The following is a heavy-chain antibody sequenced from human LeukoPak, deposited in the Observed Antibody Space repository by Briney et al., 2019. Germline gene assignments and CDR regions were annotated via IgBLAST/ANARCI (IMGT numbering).Heavy chain of an antibody. CDR2: ISSSSSYI. D-gene: IGHD6-19*01. V-gene: IGHV3-21*01. CDR3: SRDLVAVADSYWYFDL. J-gene: IGHJ2*01. Sequence: GGSLRLSCAASGFTFSSYSMNWVRQAPGKGLEWVSSISSSSSYIYYADSVKGRFTISRDNSKTTLYLQMNSLRAEDTAVYYCSRDLVAVADSYWYFDLWGRGTLVTVSS. CDR1: GFTFSSYS.